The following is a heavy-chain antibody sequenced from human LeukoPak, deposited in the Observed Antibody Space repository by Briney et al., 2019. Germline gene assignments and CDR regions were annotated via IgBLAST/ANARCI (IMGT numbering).Heavy chain of an antibody. J-gene: IGHJ5*02. V-gene: IGHV4-59*08. CDR2: IYYSGST. CDR1: GGSISTYY. Sequence: SETLSLTCTVSGGSISTYYWSWIRQPPGKGLEWIAYIYYSGSTKYNPSLKSRVTISLDRSKNQFSLKLRSVTAADTAVYYCARLQVHCGGDCYTRWFDPWGQGTLVTVSS. D-gene: IGHD2-21*02. CDR3: ARLQVHCGGDCYTRWFDP.